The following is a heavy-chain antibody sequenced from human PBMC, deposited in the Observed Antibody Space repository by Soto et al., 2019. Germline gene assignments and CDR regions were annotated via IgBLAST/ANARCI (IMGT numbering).Heavy chain of an antibody. V-gene: IGHV1-69*13. CDR1: GYTFTSYD. D-gene: IGHD3-3*01. CDR3: ASVTIRYYYGMDV. CDR2: IIPIFGTA. J-gene: IGHJ6*02. Sequence: SVKVSCKASGYTFTSYDINWVRQATGQGLEWMGGIIPIFGTANYAQKFQGRVTITADESTSTAYMELSSLRSEDTAVYYCASVTIRYYYGMDVWGQGTTVTVSS.